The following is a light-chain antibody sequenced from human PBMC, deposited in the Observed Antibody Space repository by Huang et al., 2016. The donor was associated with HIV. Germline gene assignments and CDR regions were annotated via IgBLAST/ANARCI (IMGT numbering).Light chain of an antibody. V-gene: IGKV3-11*01. J-gene: IGKJ5*01. CDR2: DAS. CDR3: QHRRNWPLT. CDR1: QSVNNY. Sequence: EIVFTQSPAPLSLSPGEIATLSCRASQSVNNYLAWYQQKPGQAPRLLISDASNSATGIPARFSGSVSGTDFTLTISSLEPEDFAVYYCQHRRNWPLTFGQGTRLEIK.